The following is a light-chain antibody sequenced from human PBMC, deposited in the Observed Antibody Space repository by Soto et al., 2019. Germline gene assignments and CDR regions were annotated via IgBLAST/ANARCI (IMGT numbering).Light chain of an antibody. CDR2: DAS. V-gene: IGKV1-33*01. Sequence: DIQMTQSPSSLSASVGDRVTITCQASQDIKKYLNWYQQKPGKAPKLLIYDASNLETGVPSRFSGSGSGTDFTFTISSLQLEDIATYYCQQYNNFPYTFGRGTKLEIK. CDR3: QQYNNFPYT. J-gene: IGKJ2*01. CDR1: QDIKKY.